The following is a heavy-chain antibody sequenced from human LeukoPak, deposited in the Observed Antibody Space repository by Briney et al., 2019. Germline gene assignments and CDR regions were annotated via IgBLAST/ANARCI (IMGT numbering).Heavy chain of an antibody. D-gene: IGHD3-10*01. Sequence: SETLSLTCTVSGGSISSYYWSWIRQPPGKGLEWIGYIYYSGSTNYNPSLKSRVTISVDTSKNQFSLKLSSVTAADTAVYYCARENQLWFDAFDIWGQGTMVTVSS. CDR1: GGSISSYY. J-gene: IGHJ3*02. V-gene: IGHV4-59*01. CDR3: ARENQLWFDAFDI. CDR2: IYYSGST.